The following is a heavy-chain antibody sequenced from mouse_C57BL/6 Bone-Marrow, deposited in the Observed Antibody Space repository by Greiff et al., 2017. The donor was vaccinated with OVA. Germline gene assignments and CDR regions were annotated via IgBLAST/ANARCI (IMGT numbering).Heavy chain of an antibody. CDR2: ISDGGSYT. D-gene: IGHD1-1*01. V-gene: IGHV5-4*01. Sequence: EVKLVESGGGLVKPGGSLKLSCAASGFTFSSYAMSWVRQTPEKRLEWVATISDGGSYTYYPDNVKGRFTISRDNAKNNLYLQMSHLKSEDTAMYYCARDRGLLPYFDYWGQGTTLTVSS. CDR3: ARDRGLLPYFDY. CDR1: GFTFSSYA. J-gene: IGHJ2*01.